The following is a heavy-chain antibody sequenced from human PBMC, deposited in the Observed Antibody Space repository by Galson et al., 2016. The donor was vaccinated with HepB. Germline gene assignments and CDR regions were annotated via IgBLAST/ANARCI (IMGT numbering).Heavy chain of an antibody. Sequence: FLRLSCAASGFTFSSHWMHWVRQAPGKGLVCVSRLKSDGRSTYYADSVKGRFTISRDNAKNTLYLQMNSLGAEDTAVYYCRIGTAGIDYWGQGTLVTVSS. V-gene: IGHV3-74*01. CDR1: GFTFSSHW. D-gene: IGHD6-13*01. CDR3: RIGTAGIDY. J-gene: IGHJ4*02. CDR2: LKSDGRST.